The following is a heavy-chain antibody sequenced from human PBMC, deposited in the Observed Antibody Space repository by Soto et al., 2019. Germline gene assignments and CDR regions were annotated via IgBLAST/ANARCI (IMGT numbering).Heavy chain of an antibody. Sequence: SETLSLTCTVSGASISGFYWSWIRKSAGKGLEWIGRIYATGTTDYNPSLKSRVVMSVDTSKKQFSLKLRSVTAADTAVYYCVRDGTKTLRDWFDPWGQGISVTVSS. D-gene: IGHD1-1*01. V-gene: IGHV4-4*07. J-gene: IGHJ5*02. CDR2: IYATGTT. CDR1: GASISGFY. CDR3: VRDGTKTLRDWFDP.